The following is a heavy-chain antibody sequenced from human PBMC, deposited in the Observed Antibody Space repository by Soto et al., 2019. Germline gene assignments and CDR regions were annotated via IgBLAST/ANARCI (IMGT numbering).Heavy chain of an antibody. CDR3: PKGGKGIFVVVTAIGVYFDY. Sequence: QVQLVESGGGVVQPGRSLRLSCAASGFTFSSYGMHWVRQAPGKGLEWVAVISYDGSNKYYAYSVKGRFTISRDNSKNTLYLQMNSLRAEDTAVYYCPKGGKGIFVVVTAIGVYFDYWGQGTLVTVSS. CDR1: GFTFSSYG. CDR2: ISYDGSNK. D-gene: IGHD2-21*02. V-gene: IGHV3-30*18. J-gene: IGHJ4*02.